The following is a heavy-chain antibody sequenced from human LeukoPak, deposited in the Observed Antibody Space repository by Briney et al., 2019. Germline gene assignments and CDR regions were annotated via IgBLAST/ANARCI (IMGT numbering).Heavy chain of an antibody. J-gene: IGHJ4*02. Sequence: QPGGSLRLSCAASGFTFSSYSMNWVRQAPGKGLVWVSRINSDGSSTSYADSVKGRFTISRDNAKNTLYLQMNSLRAEDTAVYYCARDHENWGVDYWGQGTLVTVSS. D-gene: IGHD7-27*01. CDR2: INSDGSST. CDR3: ARDHENWGVDY. CDR1: GFTFSSYS. V-gene: IGHV3-74*01.